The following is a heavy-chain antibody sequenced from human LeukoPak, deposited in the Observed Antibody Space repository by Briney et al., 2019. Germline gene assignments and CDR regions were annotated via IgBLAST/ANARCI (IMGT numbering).Heavy chain of an antibody. CDR3: ATERDNSDWQKRFDS. CDR2: INQDASEI. D-gene: IGHD2-21*02. Sequence: GGSLRLSCAASGFSFSTYWMNWYRQAPGRGLEGVGNINQDASEINYVDSVRGRFTISRDNAKNSLHLQMNSLRADDTAVYYCATERDNSDWQKRFDSWGQGTLVTVSS. V-gene: IGHV3-7*01. CDR1: GFSFSTYW. J-gene: IGHJ4*02.